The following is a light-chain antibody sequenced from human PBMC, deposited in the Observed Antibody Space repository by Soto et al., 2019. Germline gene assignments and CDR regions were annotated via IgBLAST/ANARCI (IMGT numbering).Light chain of an antibody. CDR1: QNIGNY. CDR3: QHSYNSPTWT. V-gene: IGKV1-39*01. CDR2: SVS. Sequence: DIQMTQSPSSLSASVGDRVTITCRASQNIGNYLHWYQQQPGKAPKLLIYSVSNLQTGVPSRFSGSGSGTDFTLTISSLQPEDFSTFYCQHSYNSPTWTFGQGTKVEIK. J-gene: IGKJ1*01.